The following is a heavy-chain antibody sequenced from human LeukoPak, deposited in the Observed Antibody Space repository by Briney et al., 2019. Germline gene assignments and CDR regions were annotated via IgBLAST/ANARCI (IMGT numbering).Heavy chain of an antibody. V-gene: IGHV1-2*04. J-gene: IGHJ4*02. CDR2: INPNSGGT. D-gene: IGHD2-15*01. CDR1: GYTFTSND. Sequence: ASVKVSCKASGYTFTSNDINWVRQAPGQGPEWMGWINPNSGGTNYAQKFQGWVTMTRDTSISTAYMELSRLRSDDTAVYYCARCPSTEVGFDYWGQGTLVTVSS. CDR3: ARCPSTEVGFDY.